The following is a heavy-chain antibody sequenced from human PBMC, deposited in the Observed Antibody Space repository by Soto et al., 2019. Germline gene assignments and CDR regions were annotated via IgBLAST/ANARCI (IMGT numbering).Heavy chain of an antibody. CDR1: GGSISSGGYY. V-gene: IGHV4-31*03. Sequence: QVQLQESGPGLVKPSQTLSLTCTVSGGSISSGGYYWSWIRQHPGKGLEWIGYIYYSGSTYYNPSLKSRVTLSVATSKNQFSLKLSSVTAADTAVYYCASSSTSANYFDSWGQGTLVTVSS. D-gene: IGHD2-2*01. J-gene: IGHJ4*02. CDR3: ASSSTSANYFDS. CDR2: IYYSGST.